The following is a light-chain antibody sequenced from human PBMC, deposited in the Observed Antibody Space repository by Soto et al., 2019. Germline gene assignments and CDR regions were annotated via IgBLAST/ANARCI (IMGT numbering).Light chain of an antibody. CDR3: QQRGNLPYT. Sequence: EIVLTQSPATLSLSPGERATLSCRASQSVSSYLAWYQQKPGQAPRLLIYDASNRATGIPARFSGSGSGTDFTLTISSLEPEDFAVYHCQQRGNLPYTFGQGTNLEIK. CDR2: DAS. J-gene: IGKJ2*01. CDR1: QSVSSY. V-gene: IGKV3-11*01.